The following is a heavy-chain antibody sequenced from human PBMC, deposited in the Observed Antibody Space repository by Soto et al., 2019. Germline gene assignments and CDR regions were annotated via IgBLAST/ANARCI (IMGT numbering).Heavy chain of an antibody. D-gene: IGHD3-22*01. CDR3: ARGREDFHYSIGPRWVWFDP. CDR2: IYYSGST. Sequence: SETLSLTCTVSGDSSSSYYWSWIRQPPGKGLEWIGYIYYSGSTNYNPSLKSRVTISVDTSKNEFSLKLRSVTTADTAVYYCARGREDFHYSIGPRWVWFDPWGKGTLVPVSS. CDR1: GDSSSSYY. V-gene: IGHV4-59*01. J-gene: IGHJ5*02.